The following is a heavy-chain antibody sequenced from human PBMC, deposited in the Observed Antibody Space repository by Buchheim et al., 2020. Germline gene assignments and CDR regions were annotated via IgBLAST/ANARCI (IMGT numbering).Heavy chain of an antibody. CDR3: ARRPMPTGRKRDYYGMDV. J-gene: IGHJ6*02. CDR1: GGSFSGYY. V-gene: IGHV4-34*01. Sequence: QVQLQQWGAGLLKPSETLSLTCAVYGGSFSGYYCSWIRQPPGKGLEWIGEINHSGSPNYNPSLKSRVTTSVDTSKNQFSLKLSSVTAADTAVYYCARRPMPTGRKRDYYGMDVWGQGTT. CDR2: INHSGSP. D-gene: IGHD1-14*01.